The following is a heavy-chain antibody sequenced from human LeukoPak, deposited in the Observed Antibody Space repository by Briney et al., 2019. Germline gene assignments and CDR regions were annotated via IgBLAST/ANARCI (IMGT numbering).Heavy chain of an antibody. Sequence: ASVKVSCKASGYTFTSYGISWVRQAPGQGLEWMGRISAHNGNTNYAQMLQDRVTMTRDTSTSTAYMDLRNLRSDDTAVYYCARRVPRGYGGYDIDYWGQGTLVTVSS. CDR2: ISAHNGNT. CDR1: GYTFTSYG. D-gene: IGHD5-12*01. CDR3: ARRVPRGYGGYDIDY. J-gene: IGHJ4*02. V-gene: IGHV1-18*01.